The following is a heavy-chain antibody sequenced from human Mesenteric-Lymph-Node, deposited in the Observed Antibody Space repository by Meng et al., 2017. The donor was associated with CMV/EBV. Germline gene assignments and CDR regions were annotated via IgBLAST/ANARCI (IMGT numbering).Heavy chain of an antibody. Sequence: GGSLRLSCVASGFTFSSYTMHWVRQAPGKGLEWVAVVSYDGITIHYADPVSGRFTISRGNSKNTLYLQMNSLRPEDTAVYYCARALAGPSFDHWGQGALVTVSS. CDR3: ARALAGPSFDH. CDR1: GFTFSSYT. CDR2: VSYDGITI. J-gene: IGHJ4*02. V-gene: IGHV3-30*04.